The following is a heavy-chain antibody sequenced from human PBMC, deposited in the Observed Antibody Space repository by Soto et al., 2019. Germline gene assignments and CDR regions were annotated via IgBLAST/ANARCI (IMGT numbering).Heavy chain of an antibody. J-gene: IGHJ4*02. D-gene: IGHD6-19*01. CDR2: ISAYNGNT. V-gene: IGHV1-18*01. CDR1: GYTFTSYG. Sequence: ASVKVSCKASGYTFTSYGISWVRQAPGQGLEWMGWISAYNGNTNYAQKLQGRVTMTTDTSTSTAYMELRSLRSDDTAVYYCAREGYRAIAVAGYFDYWGQGTLVTVSS. CDR3: AREGYRAIAVAGYFDY.